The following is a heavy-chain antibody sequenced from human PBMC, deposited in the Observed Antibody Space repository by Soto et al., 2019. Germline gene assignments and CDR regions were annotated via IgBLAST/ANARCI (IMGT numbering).Heavy chain of an antibody. D-gene: IGHD3-22*01. CDR1: AFTFSTYW. Sequence: GGSLRLSCAASAFTFSTYWMSWVRQAPGKGREWVANIKQDGSEKYYVDSVKGRFTTSRDNAKNSLYLQMNSLRAEDTAVYYCARGSTYYYDSSGYYIYYFDYWGQGTLVTVSS. CDR3: ARGSTYYYDSSGYYIYYFDY. V-gene: IGHV3-7*03. CDR2: IKQDGSEK. J-gene: IGHJ4*02.